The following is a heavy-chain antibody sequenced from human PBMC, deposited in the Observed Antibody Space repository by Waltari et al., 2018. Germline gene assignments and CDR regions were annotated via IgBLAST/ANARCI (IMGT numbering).Heavy chain of an antibody. D-gene: IGHD2-15*01. Sequence: QVQLVESGGGVVQPGGSLRLSCAASGFTFSSYGMHWVRPAPGQGLEWVAFIRYDGSNKYYADSVKGRFTISRDNSKNTLYLQMNSLRAEDTAVYYCARASVGRGCSGGSCYKRYPFDYWGQGTLVTVSS. CDR1: GFTFSSYG. V-gene: IGHV3-30*02. J-gene: IGHJ4*02. CDR2: IRYDGSNK. CDR3: ARASVGRGCSGGSCYKRYPFDY.